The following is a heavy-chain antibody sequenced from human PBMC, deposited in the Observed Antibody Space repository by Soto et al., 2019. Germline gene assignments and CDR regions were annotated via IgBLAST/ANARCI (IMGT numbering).Heavy chain of an antibody. J-gene: IGHJ6*02. CDR1: GGTFSSYA. CDR3: ARDLVIAVAESSYYGMDV. V-gene: IGHV1-69*06. CDR2: IIPIFGTA. D-gene: IGHD6-19*01. Sequence: GASVKVSCKASGGTFSSYAISWVRQAPGQGLEWMGGIIPIFGTANYAQKFQGRVTITADKSTSTAYMELSSLRSEDTAVYYCARDLVIAVAESSYYGMDVWGQGTTVTVSS.